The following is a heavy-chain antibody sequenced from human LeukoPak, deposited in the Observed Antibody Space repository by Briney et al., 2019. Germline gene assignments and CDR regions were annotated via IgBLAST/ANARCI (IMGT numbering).Heavy chain of an antibody. J-gene: IGHJ5*02. CDR1: GFTVSSNY. CDR2: IRSSSET. D-gene: IGHD5-12*01. Sequence: GGSLRLSCAASGFTVSSNYMNWVRQAPGKGLEWVSHIRSSSETFYADSVKGRFTISRDNARNSLYLQMNNLRGEDTAIYYCARDAGNSGYGCDLWGQGTLVTVSS. CDR3: ARDAGNSGYGCDL. V-gene: IGHV3-69-1*01.